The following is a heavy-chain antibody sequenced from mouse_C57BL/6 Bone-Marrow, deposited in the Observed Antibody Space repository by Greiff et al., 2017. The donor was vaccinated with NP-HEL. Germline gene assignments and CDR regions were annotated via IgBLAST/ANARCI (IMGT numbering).Heavy chain of an antibody. D-gene: IGHD4-1*01. Sequence: EVQLVASGGGLVQPGGSLKLSCAASGFTFSDYGMAWVRQAPRKGPEWVAFISNLAYSIYYADTVTGRFTISRENAKNTLYLEMSSLRSEDTAMYYCARDYGTRYFDVWGTGTTVTVSS. CDR3: ARDYGTRYFDV. J-gene: IGHJ1*03. CDR2: ISNLAYSI. CDR1: GFTFSDYG. V-gene: IGHV5-15*01.